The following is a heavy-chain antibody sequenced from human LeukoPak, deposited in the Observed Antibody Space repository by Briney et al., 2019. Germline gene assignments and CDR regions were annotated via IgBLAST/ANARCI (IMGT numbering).Heavy chain of an antibody. D-gene: IGHD2-2*01. V-gene: IGHV3-23*01. J-gene: IGHJ4*02. CDR1: GFTFSMYG. CDR2: ITGGALST. CDR3: AKVGPGCSSTSCYPGY. Sequence: PGGSLRLSCAASGFTFSMYGMSWVRQAPGKGLEWVSAITGGALSTYYADSVKGRFTISRDNSKNTVYLQMNSLRAEDTAVYYCAKVGPGCSSTSCYPGYWGQGTLVTVSS.